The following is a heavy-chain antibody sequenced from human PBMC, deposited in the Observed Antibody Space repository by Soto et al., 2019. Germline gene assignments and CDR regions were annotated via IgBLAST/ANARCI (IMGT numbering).Heavy chain of an antibody. Sequence: EVQLVESGGGLVQPGGSLRLSCVASGFTFRNFWMGWLRQTPEKGLEWVANIKPDGSEKYYVDSVKGRFTIPRDNAKNSLYLQMNSLRAEDTAVYYCARENYFDYWGQGTLVTVSS. V-gene: IGHV3-7*04. CDR2: IKPDGSEK. CDR3: ARENYFDY. J-gene: IGHJ4*02. CDR1: GFTFRNFW.